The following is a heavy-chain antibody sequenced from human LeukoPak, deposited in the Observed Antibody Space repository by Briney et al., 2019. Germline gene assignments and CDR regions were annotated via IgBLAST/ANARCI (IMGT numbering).Heavy chain of an antibody. CDR1: GFTFGSYG. V-gene: IGHV3-23*01. Sequence: PGGSLRLSCGASGFTFGSYGMTWVRQAPGKGLEWVSFITTNGGTTSYADSVGGRFTISRDNPGNTLYLQMNNLRDEDTAVYYCAIMHGYYDGSGYWVQWGQGTLVTVSS. D-gene: IGHD3-22*01. J-gene: IGHJ4*02. CDR3: AIMHGYYDGSGYWVQ. CDR2: ITTNGGTT.